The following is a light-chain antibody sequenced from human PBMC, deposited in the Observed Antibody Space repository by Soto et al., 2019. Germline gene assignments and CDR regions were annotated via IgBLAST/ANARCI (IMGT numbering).Light chain of an antibody. Sequence: DIQMTQSPSTLSASVGDRFTITCRASQSISNWLAWYQQKPGKAPKVLIYDASSLESGVPSRFSGSGSGTEFTLTISSLQPDDFATYYCQQYNSYWTFGQGIKVE. CDR1: QSISNW. V-gene: IGKV1-5*01. CDR3: QQYNSYWT. CDR2: DAS. J-gene: IGKJ1*01.